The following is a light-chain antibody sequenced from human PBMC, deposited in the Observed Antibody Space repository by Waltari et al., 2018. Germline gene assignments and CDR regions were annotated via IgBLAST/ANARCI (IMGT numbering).Light chain of an antibody. J-gene: IGKJ1*01. Sequence: DIQITQSPPTLSAPVGDRVTITCRASQSIRSWLAWYQQKPGKAPKLLISKASTLESGVPSRFSGSGSGTEFTLTISSLQPDDFATYHCQQYKSPPWTFGQGTKVEIK. CDR3: QQYKSPPWT. CDR1: QSIRSW. CDR2: KAS. V-gene: IGKV1-5*03.